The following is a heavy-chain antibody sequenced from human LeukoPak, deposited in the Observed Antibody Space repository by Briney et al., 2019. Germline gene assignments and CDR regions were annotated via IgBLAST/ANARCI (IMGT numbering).Heavy chain of an antibody. J-gene: IGHJ5*02. CDR1: GGTFSSYA. CDR2: IIPILGIA. CDR3: ARGAGGYYYDSSGYYLWFDP. Sequence: SVKVSCKASGGTFSSYAISWVRQAPGQGLEWMGRIIPILGIANYAQKFQGRVTITADKSTSTAYMELSSLRSEDTAVYYCARGAGGYYYDSSGYYLWFDPWGQGTLVTVSS. D-gene: IGHD3-22*01. V-gene: IGHV1-69*04.